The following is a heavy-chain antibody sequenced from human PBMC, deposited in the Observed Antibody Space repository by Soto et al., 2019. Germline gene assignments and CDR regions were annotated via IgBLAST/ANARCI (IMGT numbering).Heavy chain of an antibody. CDR3: ARGGPLIAAAGTGHWFDP. D-gene: IGHD6-13*01. CDR1: GGSSSGYY. J-gene: IGHJ5*02. Sequence: KPSETLSLTCAVYGGSSSGYYWSWIRQPPGKGLEWIGEINHSGNTNYNPSLKSRVTISVDTSKNQFSLKLSSVTAADTAVYYCARGGPLIAAAGTGHWFDPWGQGTLVTVSS. CDR2: INHSGNT. V-gene: IGHV4-34*01.